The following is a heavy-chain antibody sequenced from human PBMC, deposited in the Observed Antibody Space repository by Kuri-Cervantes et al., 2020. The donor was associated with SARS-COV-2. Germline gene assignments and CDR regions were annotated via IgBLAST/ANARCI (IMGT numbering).Heavy chain of an antibody. CDR1: GVSISPYQ. V-gene: IGHV4-59*01. J-gene: IGHJ6*02. CDR3: ARAGTVDTAMARGYYYGMDV. D-gene: IGHD5-18*01. CDR2: ISYTGSA. Sequence: SETLSLTCTVSGVSISPYQWSWIRQPPGGGLEWIGYISYTGSAHYNPSLRSRVTISVDTSKNQFSLKLSSVTAADTAVYYCARAGTVDTAMARGYYYGMDVWGQGTTVTVSS.